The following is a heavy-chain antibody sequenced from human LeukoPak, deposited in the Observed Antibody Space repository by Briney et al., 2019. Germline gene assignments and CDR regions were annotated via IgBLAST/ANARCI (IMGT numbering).Heavy chain of an antibody. CDR1: GDSLSSDSSS. CDR3: ARRRYIGYEGYFDY. CDR2: TYFTSKWIT. J-gene: IGHJ4*02. Sequence: SQTLSLTCAISGDSLSSDSSSWNWFRQSPSRGLEWLGRTYFTSKWITDYAESLKSPLTIRQDTSKNQVSLQLNSVTPADTAVYFCARRRYIGYEGYFDYWGQGALVTVSS. V-gene: IGHV6-1*01. D-gene: IGHD5-12*01.